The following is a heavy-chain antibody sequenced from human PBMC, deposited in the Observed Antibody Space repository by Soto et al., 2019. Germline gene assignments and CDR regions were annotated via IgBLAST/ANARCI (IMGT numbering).Heavy chain of an antibody. V-gene: IGHV3-30*18. D-gene: IGHD6-19*01. J-gene: IGHJ4*02. CDR1: GFTFSDYA. CDR2: VSHDGRNT. CDR3: AKGGRQWLVTSDFNY. Sequence: VQLVESGGGVVQPGRSLRLSCAASGFTFSDYAMHWVRQAPGKGLEWVAVVSHDGRNTHYADSVKGRFTISRDSSKKTVSLAMTSLRAEDAAVYYYAKGGRQWLVTSDFNYWGQGALVTVSS.